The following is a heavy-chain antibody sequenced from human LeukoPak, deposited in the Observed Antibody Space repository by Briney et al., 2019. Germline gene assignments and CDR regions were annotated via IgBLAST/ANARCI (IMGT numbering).Heavy chain of an antibody. CDR2: ISSSSRSYI. J-gene: IGHJ5*02. CDR3: ARDIGEYCSSTSCYVFRWFDP. D-gene: IGHD2-2*01. V-gene: IGHV3-21*01. CDR1: GFTFSSYS. Sequence: GGSLRLSCAASGFTFSSYSMNWVRQAPGKGLEWVSSISSSSRSYIYYADSVKGRFTISRDNAKNSLYLQMNSLRAEDTAVYYCARDIGEYCSSTSCYVFRWFDPWGQGTLVTVSS.